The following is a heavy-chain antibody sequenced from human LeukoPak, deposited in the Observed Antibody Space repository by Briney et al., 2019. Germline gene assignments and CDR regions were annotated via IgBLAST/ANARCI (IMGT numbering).Heavy chain of an antibody. Sequence: SETLFLTCTVSGGSISSYYWSWIRQPPGKGLEWIGYIYYSGSTNYNPSLRSRVTISVDTSKNQFSLKLSSVTAADTAVYYCARRDYGDYVLDYWGQGTLVTVSS. CDR2: IYYSGST. CDR3: ARRDYGDYVLDY. CDR1: GGSISSYY. V-gene: IGHV4-59*01. J-gene: IGHJ4*02. D-gene: IGHD4-17*01.